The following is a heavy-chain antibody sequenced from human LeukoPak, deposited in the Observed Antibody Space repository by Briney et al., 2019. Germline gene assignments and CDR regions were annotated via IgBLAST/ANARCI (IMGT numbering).Heavy chain of an antibody. J-gene: IGHJ5*02. V-gene: IGHV1-2*02. CDR1: GYTFTDYY. D-gene: IGHD6-13*01. CDR2: INPNSGGA. CDR3: ARGVGSSWFDP. Sequence: ASVNVSCKASGYTFTDYYLHWVQQAPGQGLEWMGWINPNSGGANFALNFQGRVTMTRATSISTAYMELSRLTSDDTAVYYCARGVGSSWFDPWGQGTLVTVSS.